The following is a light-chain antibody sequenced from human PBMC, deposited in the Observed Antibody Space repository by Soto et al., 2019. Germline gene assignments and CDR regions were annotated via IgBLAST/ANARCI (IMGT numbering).Light chain of an antibody. CDR3: QQYDNLPIT. Sequence: DIQMTQSPSSLSASVGDRDTITCQASQDISNYLNWYQQKPGKAPELLIYDASNLETGVPSRFSGSGSGTDFTFTISSLQPEDIATYYCQQYDNLPITFGGGTKVEIK. V-gene: IGKV1-33*01. CDR2: DAS. J-gene: IGKJ4*01. CDR1: QDISNY.